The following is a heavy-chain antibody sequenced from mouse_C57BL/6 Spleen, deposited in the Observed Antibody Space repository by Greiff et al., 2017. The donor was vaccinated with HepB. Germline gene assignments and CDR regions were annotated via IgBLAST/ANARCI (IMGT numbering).Heavy chain of an antibody. Sequence: VQLQQSGPELAKPGASVKLSCKASGYTFTSYWMHWVKQRPGQGLEWIGYINPSSGYTKYNQKFKDKATLTADKSSSTAYMQLSSLTYEDSAVYYCARSRDYDSSWFAYWGQGTLVTVSA. V-gene: IGHV1-7*01. D-gene: IGHD2-4*01. CDR3: ARSRDYDSSWFAY. CDR2: INPSSGYT. J-gene: IGHJ3*01. CDR1: GYTFTSYW.